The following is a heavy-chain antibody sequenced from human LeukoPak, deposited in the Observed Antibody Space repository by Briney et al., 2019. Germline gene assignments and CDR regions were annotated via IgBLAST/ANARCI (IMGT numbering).Heavy chain of an antibody. CDR2: ISTSSTYI. CDR1: GFTFSSYS. J-gene: IGHJ4*02. CDR3: AREGVAGRLYHFDY. D-gene: IGHD6-19*01. V-gene: IGHV3-21*01. Sequence: PGGSLILSCAASGFTFSSYSMNWVRQAPGKGLEWVSSISTSSTYIYYADSVKGRFTISRDNAKNSLYLQMNSLRAEDTAVYYCAREGVAGRLYHFDYWGQGTLVTVSS.